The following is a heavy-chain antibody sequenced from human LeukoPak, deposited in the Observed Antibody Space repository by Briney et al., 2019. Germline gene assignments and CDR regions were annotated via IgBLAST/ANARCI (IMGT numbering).Heavy chain of an antibody. CDR1: GGSISSYY. CDR2: INYSGST. CDR3: ASRSTMTPVDD. J-gene: IGHJ4*02. V-gene: IGHV4-59*01. D-gene: IGHD3-22*01. Sequence: PSETLSLTCTVSGGSISSYYWSWIRQPPGKGLEWIGYINYSGSTNYNPCLKSRLTISADTSSNQSSLKLSPVIAADPAVYYCASRSTMTPVDDWGQGALVSVSS.